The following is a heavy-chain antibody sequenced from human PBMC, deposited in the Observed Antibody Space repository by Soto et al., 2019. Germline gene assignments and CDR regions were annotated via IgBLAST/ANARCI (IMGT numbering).Heavy chain of an antibody. D-gene: IGHD5-18*01. CDR2: IYYSGST. J-gene: IGHJ6*02. CDR3: ARDTLWLNYYYYGMDV. V-gene: IGHV4-59*01. CDR1: GGSICSYY. Sequence: PSESLSLTCTVSGGSICSYYWSWIRQPPGKGLEWIGYIYYSGSTNYNPSLKSRVTISVDTSKNQFSLKLSSVTAADTAVYYCARDTLWLNYYYYGMDVWGQGTTVTVSS.